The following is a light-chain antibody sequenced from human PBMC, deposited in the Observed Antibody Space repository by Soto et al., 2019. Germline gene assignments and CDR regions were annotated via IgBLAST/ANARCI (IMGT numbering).Light chain of an antibody. Sequence: EIVLTQSPATLSLSPGERATLSCRASQSVSSYLAWYQQKPGQAPRLLIYDGFNRATGIPARFSGSGSGTDFTLTISSLEPEHFAVYYCHHRTDWPLTFGGGTKVEI. CDR3: HHRTDWPLT. CDR2: DGF. J-gene: IGKJ4*01. V-gene: IGKV3-11*01. CDR1: QSVSSY.